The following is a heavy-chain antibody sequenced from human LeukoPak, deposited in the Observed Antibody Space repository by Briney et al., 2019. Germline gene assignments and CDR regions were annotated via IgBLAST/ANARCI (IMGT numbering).Heavy chain of an antibody. CDR1: GFTFSSYG. V-gene: IGHV3-33*01. J-gene: IGHJ4*02. Sequence: GGSLRLSCAASGFTFSSYGMHWVRQAPGKGLEWVAVIWYDGSNKYYADSVKGRFIISRDNSKNTLYLQMNSLRAEDTAVYYCARDYDILTGFPRGGFDYWGQGTLVTVS. CDR3: ARDYDILTGFPRGGFDY. CDR2: IWYDGSNK. D-gene: IGHD3-9*01.